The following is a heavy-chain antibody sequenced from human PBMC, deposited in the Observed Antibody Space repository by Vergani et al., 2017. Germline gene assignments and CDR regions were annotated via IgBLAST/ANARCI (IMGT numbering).Heavy chain of an antibody. V-gene: IGHV3-30*02. Sequence: QVQLVESGGGVVQPGRSLRLSCAASGFTFSSYGMHWVRPAPGKGLEWVAFIWYDGRNKYYADSVKGRFTISRDNSKNTLYLQMNSLRAEDTAVYYCAKDGYCSGGSCYSRYYYYYMDVWGKGTTVTVSS. D-gene: IGHD2-15*01. CDR1: GFTFSSYG. CDR3: AKDGYCSGGSCYSRYYYYYMDV. J-gene: IGHJ6*03. CDR2: IWYDGRNK.